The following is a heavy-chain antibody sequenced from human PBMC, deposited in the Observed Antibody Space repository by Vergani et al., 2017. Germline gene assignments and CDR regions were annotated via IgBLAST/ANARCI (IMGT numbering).Heavy chain of an antibody. V-gene: IGHV3-23*01. CDR2: LSASDRRT. D-gene: IGHD6-19*01. J-gene: IGHJ3*02. Sequence: EVQLLESGGGLVQPGGSLRLSCAASGFTFSTYAMTWVRQAPGKGLEWVSTLSASDRRTHYADSVKGRFTISRDISKNTLFLHMNSLRPEDTAVYYCAKVGGSEVAGTFGAFDIWGQGTMVTVSS. CDR3: AKVGGSEVAGTFGAFDI. CDR1: GFTFSTYA.